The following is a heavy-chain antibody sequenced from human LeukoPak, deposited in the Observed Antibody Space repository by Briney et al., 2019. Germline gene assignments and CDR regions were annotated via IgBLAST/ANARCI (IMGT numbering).Heavy chain of an antibody. CDR3: AKSGYNRFDY. Sequence: GGSLRLSCAASGFTFSSSAMSWVRQAPGKGLEWVSSISGSGSGGSTYYADSVKGRFTISIDNSKNTLYLQMNSLIAEDTAVYYCAKSGYNRFDYRGQGTRVTVSS. CDR1: GFTFSSSA. V-gene: IGHV3-23*01. CDR2: ISGSGSGGST. D-gene: IGHD5-24*01. J-gene: IGHJ4*02.